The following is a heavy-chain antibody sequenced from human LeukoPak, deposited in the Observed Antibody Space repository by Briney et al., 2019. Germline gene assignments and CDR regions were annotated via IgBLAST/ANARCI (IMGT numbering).Heavy chain of an antibody. V-gene: IGHV4-39*01. CDR3: ARHQLLLVPAVFDP. CDR2: IYYTGST. D-gene: IGHD2-2*01. J-gene: IGHJ5*02. Sequence: SETLSLTCTVSGGSISSRSYYWGWIRQPPGKGLEWIGSIYYTGSTYNNPALKSRVTISVDTSKNQFSLNLSSVTAADKAVYYCARHQLLLVPAVFDPWGQGTLVAVSS. CDR1: GGSISSRSYY.